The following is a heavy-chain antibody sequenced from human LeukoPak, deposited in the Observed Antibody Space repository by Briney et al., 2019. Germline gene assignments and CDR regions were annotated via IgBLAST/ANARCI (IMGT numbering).Heavy chain of an antibody. V-gene: IGHV1-69*13. Sequence: SVKVSRKASGGTFSSYAISWVRQAPGQGLEWMGGIIPIFGTANYAQKFQGRVTITADESTSTAYMELSSLRSEDTAVYYCARGTTVVTSNYYYMDVWGKGTTVTVSS. J-gene: IGHJ6*03. D-gene: IGHD4-23*01. CDR2: IIPIFGTA. CDR1: GGTFSSYA. CDR3: ARGTTVVTSNYYYMDV.